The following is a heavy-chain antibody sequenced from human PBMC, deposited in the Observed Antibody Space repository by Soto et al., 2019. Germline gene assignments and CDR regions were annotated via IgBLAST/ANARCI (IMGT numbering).Heavy chain of an antibody. CDR3: ARGPIVVVPAAMYYYYYYMDV. V-gene: IGHV1-18*01. CDR1: GYTFTSYG. J-gene: IGHJ6*03. CDR2: ISAYNGNT. D-gene: IGHD2-2*01. Sequence: ASVKVSCKASGYTFTSYGISWVRQAPGQGLERMGWISAYNGNTNYAQKLQGRVTMTTDTSTSTAYMELRSLRSDDTAVYYFARGPIVVVPAAMYYYYYYMDVWGKGTTVTVSS.